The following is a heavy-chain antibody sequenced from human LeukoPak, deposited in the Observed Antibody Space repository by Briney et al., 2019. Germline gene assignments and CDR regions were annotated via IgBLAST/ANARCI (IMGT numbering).Heavy chain of an antibody. CDR2: INHSGST. Sequence: SETLSLTCAVYGGSFSGYYWSWIRQPPGKGLEWIGEINHSGSTNYNTSLKSRVNISVDTSKNQFSLKLSSVTAADPAAYYCARDPRLGGSTSPDYYYGMDVWGQGTTVTVSS. J-gene: IGHJ6*02. D-gene: IGHD2-2*01. CDR3: ARDPRLGGSTSPDYYYGMDV. CDR1: GGSFSGYY. V-gene: IGHV4-34*01.